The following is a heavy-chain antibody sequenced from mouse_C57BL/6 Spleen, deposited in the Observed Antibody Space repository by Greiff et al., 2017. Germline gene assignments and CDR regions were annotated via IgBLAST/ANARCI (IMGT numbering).Heavy chain of an antibody. CDR3: ARHEDRYYGSSYNYAMDY. D-gene: IGHD1-1*01. CDR2: FYPGSGSI. Sequence: VQLQQSGAELVKPGASVKLSCKASGYTFTEYTIHWVKQRSGQGLEWIGWFYPGSGSIKYNEKFKDKATLTADKSSSTVYMELSRLTSEDSAVYFCARHEDRYYGSSYNYAMDYWGQGTSVTVSS. CDR1: GYTFTEYT. J-gene: IGHJ4*01. V-gene: IGHV1-62-2*01.